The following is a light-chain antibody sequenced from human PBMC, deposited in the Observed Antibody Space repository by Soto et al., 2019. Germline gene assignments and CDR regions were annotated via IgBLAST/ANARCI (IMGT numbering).Light chain of an antibody. CDR3: QVWDSTTDHPGV. CDR2: YDR. J-gene: IGLJ3*02. CDR1: NLETKS. Sequence: SYELTQPPSVSVAPGETASITCGGNNLETKSVNWYQQKPGQAPVLVIFYDRERPSGTPGRLSGSNSGNTATLTISRVEAGDEADYFCQVWDSTTDHPGVFGGGTKLTVL. V-gene: IGLV3-21*04.